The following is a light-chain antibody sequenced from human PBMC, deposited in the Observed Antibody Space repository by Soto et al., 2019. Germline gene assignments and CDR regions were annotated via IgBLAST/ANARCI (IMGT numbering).Light chain of an antibody. J-gene: IGLJ1*01. V-gene: IGLV2-14*03. Sequence: QAVLNWPACGSGSPRQSITISCTGTSSDVGGYNYVSWYQQHPGKAPKLMISDVSNRPSGVSTRFSGSKSGNTASLTISGLQAEDEADYYCSSYTSSSTHVFGSGTKVPVL. CDR2: DVS. CDR1: SSDVGGYNY. CDR3: SSYTSSSTHV.